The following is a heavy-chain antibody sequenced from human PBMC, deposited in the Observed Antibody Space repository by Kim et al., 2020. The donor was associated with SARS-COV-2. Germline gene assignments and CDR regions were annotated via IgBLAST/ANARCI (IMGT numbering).Heavy chain of an antibody. V-gene: IGHV4-31*01. CDR2: IFYSWST. J-gene: IGHJ6*01. CDR1: GCSISSISYY. CDR3: PRSPQSCLVVTHFYY. D-gene: IGHD3-22*01. Sequence: SETLSLTCTVSGCSISSISYYWGWIRQPPGMGLESFFYIFYSWSTYSNPSLMILVTISVDTSKNHFSLKLISVTAADTSVYYSPRSPQSCLVVTHFYY.